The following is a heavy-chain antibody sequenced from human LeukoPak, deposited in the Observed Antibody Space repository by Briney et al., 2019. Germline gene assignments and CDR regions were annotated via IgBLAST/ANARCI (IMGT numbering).Heavy chain of an antibody. J-gene: IGHJ6*02. CDR3: ARGPDSGTV. CDR1: GFTFSDYW. Sequence: GGSLRLSCAAFGFTFSDYWMNWVRQAPGKGLEWVANINYDGREKYYVDSVKGRFTISRDNTKNSLYLQVNSLRAEDTAVYYCARGPDSGTVWGQGTTVTVSS. V-gene: IGHV3-7*03. CDR2: INYDGREK.